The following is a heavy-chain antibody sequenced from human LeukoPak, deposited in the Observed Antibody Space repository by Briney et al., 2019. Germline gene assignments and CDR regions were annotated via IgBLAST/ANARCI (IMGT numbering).Heavy chain of an antibody. CDR1: GVTFDDYA. D-gene: IGHD6-19*01. Sequence: GGSLRLSCAASGVTFDDYAMHWVRQAPGKGLEWVSGISWNSGSIGYADSVKGRFTISRDNAKNSLYLQMNSLRAEDTALYYCAKVRSSGWVDAFDIWGQGTMVTVSS. J-gene: IGHJ3*02. CDR2: ISWNSGSI. CDR3: AKVRSSGWVDAFDI. V-gene: IGHV3-9*01.